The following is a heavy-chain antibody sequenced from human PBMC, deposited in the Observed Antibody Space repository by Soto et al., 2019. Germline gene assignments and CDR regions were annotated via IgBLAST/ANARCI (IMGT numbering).Heavy chain of an antibody. V-gene: IGHV3-21*01. CDR2: ISSSSSYI. CDR3: ARGRGAAGTDSVQYYCMVV. D-gene: IGHD6-13*01. J-gene: IGHJ6*02. Sequence: GGSLRLSCAASGFTFSSYSMNWVRQAPGKGLEWVSSISSSSSYIYYADSVKGRFTISRDNAKNSLYLQMNSLRAEDTAVYYCARGRGAAGTDSVQYYCMVVRGQGTTVTVSS. CDR1: GFTFSSYS.